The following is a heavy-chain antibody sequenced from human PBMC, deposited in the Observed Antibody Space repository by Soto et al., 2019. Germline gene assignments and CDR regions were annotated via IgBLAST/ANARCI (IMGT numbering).Heavy chain of an antibody. Sequence: QVQLVQSGAEVKKPGASVKVSCKASGYTFTGYYMHWVRQAPGQGLEWMGWINPNSGGTNYAQKFQGWVTMTRDTSISTAYMELSRLRSDDTAVYYCARAPPGIAAAGSNYGMDVWGQGTTVTVSS. CDR3: ARAPPGIAAAGSNYGMDV. V-gene: IGHV1-2*04. CDR1: GYTFTGYY. D-gene: IGHD6-13*01. J-gene: IGHJ6*02. CDR2: INPNSGGT.